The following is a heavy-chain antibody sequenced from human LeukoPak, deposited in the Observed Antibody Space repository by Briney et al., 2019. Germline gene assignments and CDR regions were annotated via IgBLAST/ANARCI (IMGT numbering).Heavy chain of an antibody. J-gene: IGHJ4*02. CDR3: AKDLYYGGNFAAPFDY. V-gene: IGHV3-33*06. CDR1: GFTVSSYG. Sequence: PGGSLRLSCAASGFTVSSYGMHWVRQAPGKGLEWVAVIWYDGSNKYYADSVKGRFTISRDNSKNTLYLQMNSLRAEDTAVYYCAKDLYYGGNFAAPFDYWGQGTLVTVSS. D-gene: IGHD4-23*01. CDR2: IWYDGSNK.